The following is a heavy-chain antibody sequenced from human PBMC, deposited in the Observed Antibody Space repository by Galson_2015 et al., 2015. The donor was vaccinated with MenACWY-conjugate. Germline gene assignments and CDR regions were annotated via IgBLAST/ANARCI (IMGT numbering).Heavy chain of an antibody. CDR3: ARYNYVYYFDY. V-gene: IGHV3-30*03. Sequence: SLRLSCAASGFTFSSYDIHWVRQAPGKGLEWVAVMSHGGGFKFYADSVEGRFAISRDSSRNTLYLQMNGLRAEDTAMYYCARYNYVYYFDYWGQGTLVTVSS. CDR2: MSHGGGFK. CDR1: GFTFSSYD. J-gene: IGHJ4*02. D-gene: IGHD3-10*02.